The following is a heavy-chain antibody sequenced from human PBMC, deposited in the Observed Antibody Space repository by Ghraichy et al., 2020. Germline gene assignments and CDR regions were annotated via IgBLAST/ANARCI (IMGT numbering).Heavy chain of an antibody. CDR3: ARDRVPGATRGEFDY. V-gene: IGHV3-21*01. CDR1: GFTFRTYS. D-gene: IGHD2-15*01. CDR2: ISSKSDYI. J-gene: IGHJ4*02. Sequence: GESLNISCAASGFTFRTYSMNWVRQAPGKGLEWVAAISSKSDYIYYQDSLKGRLTISRDNAENSLCLEINNLRADDTALYYCARDRVPGATRGEFDYWGQGTLVSVSS.